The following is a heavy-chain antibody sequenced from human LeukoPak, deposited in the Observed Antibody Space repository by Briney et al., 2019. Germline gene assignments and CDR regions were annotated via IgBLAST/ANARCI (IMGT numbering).Heavy chain of an antibody. J-gene: IGHJ6*02. Sequence: PGGSLRLSCAASGFTFSSYSMNWVRQAPGKGLEWVSSISRSSNYIHYADSVKGRFTISRDNAKNSLYLQMNSLRAEDTALYYCARDLYYDSSGYYFYYYGMDVWGQGTTVTVSS. CDR2: ISRSSNYI. CDR3: ARDLYYDSSGYYFYYYGMDV. CDR1: GFTFSSYS. V-gene: IGHV3-21*01. D-gene: IGHD3-22*01.